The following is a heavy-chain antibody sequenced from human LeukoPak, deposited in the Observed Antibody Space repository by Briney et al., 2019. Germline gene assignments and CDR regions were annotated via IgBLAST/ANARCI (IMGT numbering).Heavy chain of an antibody. Sequence: GGSLRLSCAASGFTFSSYWMHWVRQAPGKGLVWVSRINSDGSSTSYADSVKGRFTISRDNAKNTLYLQMNSLIAEDTAVYYCAREGWRGCFDPWGQGTLVTVSS. CDR2: INSDGSST. V-gene: IGHV3-74*01. CDR1: GFTFSSYW. D-gene: IGHD2-15*01. CDR3: AREGWRGCFDP. J-gene: IGHJ5*02.